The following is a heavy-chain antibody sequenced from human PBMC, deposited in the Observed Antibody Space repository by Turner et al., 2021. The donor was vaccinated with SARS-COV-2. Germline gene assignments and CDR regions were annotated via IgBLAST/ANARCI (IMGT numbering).Heavy chain of an antibody. D-gene: IGHD2-2*01. Sequence: QVQLVQSGAEVKKPGSSVKVSCKASGGTFSSYGISWVRQAPGQGLEWMGRSIPILGIANYAQKFQGRVTITADKSTSTAYMELSSLRSEDTAVYYCATGYQLRVNWFDPWGQGTLVTVSS. CDR3: ATGYQLRVNWFDP. CDR2: SIPILGIA. J-gene: IGHJ5*02. CDR1: GGTFSSYG. V-gene: IGHV1-69*04.